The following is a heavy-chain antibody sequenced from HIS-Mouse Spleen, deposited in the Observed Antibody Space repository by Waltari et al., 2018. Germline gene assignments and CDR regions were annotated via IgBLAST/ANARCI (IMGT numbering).Heavy chain of an antibody. CDR2: INPNSGGT. D-gene: IGHD6-13*01. CDR3: ASPYSSSYSLNAFDI. CDR1: GYTFTGYY. Sequence: QVQLVQSGAEVKKPGASVKVSCKASGYTFTGYYMPWVRQAPGQGLEWMGWINPNSGGTNYAQKFQGRVTMTRDTSISTAYMELSRLRSDDTAVYYCASPYSSSYSLNAFDIWGQGTMVTVSS. V-gene: IGHV1-2*02. J-gene: IGHJ3*02.